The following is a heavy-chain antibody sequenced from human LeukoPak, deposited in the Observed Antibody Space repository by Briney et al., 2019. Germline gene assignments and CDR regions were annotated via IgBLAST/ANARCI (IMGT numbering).Heavy chain of an antibody. CDR1: GFTFSRHA. V-gene: IGHV3-64D*08. J-gene: IGHJ4*02. D-gene: IGHD3/OR15-3a*01. CDR3: LKGGWAAIGRPKD. CDR2: INDNGGIT. Sequence: GGSLRLSCSGAGFTFSRHAMHWVRQAPGKGLEYVSTINDNGGITYYADSVKGRFTISRDNSKNTLYLQMNNVRPEDTAVYHCLKGGWAAIGRPKDWGPGTLVTVSS.